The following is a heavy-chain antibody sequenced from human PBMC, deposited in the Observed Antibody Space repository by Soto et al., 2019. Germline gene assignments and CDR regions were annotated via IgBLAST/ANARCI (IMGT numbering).Heavy chain of an antibody. Sequence: SETLSLTCTVSGGSISSSSYYWGWIRQPPGKGLEWIGSIYYIGSTYYNPSLKSRVTISVDTSKNQFSLKLSSVTAADTAVYSCARHVVVVVVAATQTRFDYCGQGTLVAVSS. CDR1: GGSISSSSYY. J-gene: IGHJ4*02. V-gene: IGHV4-39*01. CDR2: IYYIGST. CDR3: ARHVVVVVVAATQTRFDY. D-gene: IGHD2-15*01.